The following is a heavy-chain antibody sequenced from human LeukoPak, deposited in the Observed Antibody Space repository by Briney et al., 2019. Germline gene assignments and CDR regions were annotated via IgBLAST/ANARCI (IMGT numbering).Heavy chain of an antibody. J-gene: IGHJ4*02. CDR3: ARPPGPNYDYVWGSYP. V-gene: IGHV4-38-2*02. D-gene: IGHD3-16*02. CDR2: VYHSGST. CDR1: GGSFSGYY. Sequence: SETLSLTCTVYGGSFSGYYWGWIRQPPGRGLEWIGTVYHSGSTYYNPSLKSRVTILVDASKNQFSLTLSSVTAADTAVYYCARPPGPNYDYVWGSYPWGQGTLVTVSS.